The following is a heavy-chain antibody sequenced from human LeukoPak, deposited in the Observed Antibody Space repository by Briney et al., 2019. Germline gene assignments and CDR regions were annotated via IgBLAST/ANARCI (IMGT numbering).Heavy chain of an antibody. Sequence: GGSLRLSCAASGFTLSSYWMHWVRQVPGKGLVWVSRIKSDGSDTRYADSVKGRFTISRDNAKNTLYLQMNSLRAEDTAVYYCAGGAARYYYYGMDVWGQGTTVTVSS. CDR1: GFTLSSYW. D-gene: IGHD6-6*01. V-gene: IGHV3-74*01. CDR2: IKSDGSDT. CDR3: AGGAARYYYYGMDV. J-gene: IGHJ6*02.